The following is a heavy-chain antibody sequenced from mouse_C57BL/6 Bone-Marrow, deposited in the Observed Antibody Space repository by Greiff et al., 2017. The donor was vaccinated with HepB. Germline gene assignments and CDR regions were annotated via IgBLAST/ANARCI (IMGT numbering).Heavy chain of an antibody. CDR3: ARLIYYYGSSSSY. D-gene: IGHD1-1*01. Sequence: VQLQQSVAELVRPGASVKLSCTASGFNIKNTYMHWVKQRPEQGLEWIGRIDPANGNTKYAPKFQGKATITADTSSNTAYRQLSSPTSEDTAIYYGARLIYYYGSSSSYWGQGTTLTGSS. J-gene: IGHJ2*01. CDR2: IDPANGNT. CDR1: GFNIKNTY. V-gene: IGHV14-3*01.